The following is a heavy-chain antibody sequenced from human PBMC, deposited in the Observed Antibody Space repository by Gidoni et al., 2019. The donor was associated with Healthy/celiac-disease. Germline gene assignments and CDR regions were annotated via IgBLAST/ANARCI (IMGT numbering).Heavy chain of an antibody. Sequence: EVQLVESGGGLVKPGGSLRLSCAASGFTFSSYSMTWVRQAPGKGLEWVSSISSSSSYIYYADSVKGRFTISRDNAKNSLYLQMNSLRAEDTAVYYCARDREAARWEGYYYYGMDVWGQGTTVTVSS. V-gene: IGHV3-21*01. J-gene: IGHJ6*02. D-gene: IGHD6-6*01. CDR2: ISSSSSYI. CDR3: ARDREAARWEGYYYYGMDV. CDR1: GFTFSSYS.